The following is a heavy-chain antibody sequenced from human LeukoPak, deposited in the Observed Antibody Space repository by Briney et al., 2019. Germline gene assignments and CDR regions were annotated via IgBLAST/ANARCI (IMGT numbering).Heavy chain of an antibody. CDR3: ASERTGKVARY. D-gene: IGHD5-12*01. V-gene: IGHV3-7*05. Sequence: PGGALRLPSAAPGFTFCRYCISWVRQAPGKGLEWVANIKQDGSEEYYVDSVKGRFTISRDNAKNSLYLQMNSLRAEDTAVYYCASERTGKVARYWGQGTLVTVSS. CDR1: GFTFCRYC. J-gene: IGHJ4*02. CDR2: IKQDGSEE.